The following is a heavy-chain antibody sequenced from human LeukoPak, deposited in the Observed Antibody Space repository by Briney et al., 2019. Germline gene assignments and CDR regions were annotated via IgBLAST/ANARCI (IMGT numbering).Heavy chain of an antibody. J-gene: IGHJ4*02. CDR3: ARDNRDYTSDY. CDR2: INPKSGGT. Sequence: ASVKVSCKTSGYTFTGFYIHWVRQAPGQGLEWMGWINPKSGGTEYANKFQGRVTMTRETSITTVYMELSRLTSDDTAVYYCARDNRDYTSDYWCQGTLVTVSS. V-gene: IGHV1-2*02. D-gene: IGHD4-11*01. CDR1: GYTFTGFY.